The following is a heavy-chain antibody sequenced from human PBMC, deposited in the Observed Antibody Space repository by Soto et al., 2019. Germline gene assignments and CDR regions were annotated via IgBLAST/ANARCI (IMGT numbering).Heavy chain of an antibody. J-gene: IGHJ4*02. CDR3: ARHPPYSSSSPRGGFDY. D-gene: IGHD6-6*01. V-gene: IGHV1-69*13. CDR2: IIPIFGTA. CDR1: GGTFSSYA. Sequence: SVKVSCKASGGTFSSYAISWVRQAPGQGLEWMGGIIPIFGTANYAQKFQGRVTITADESTSTAYMELSSLRSEDTAVYYCARHPPYSSSSPRGGFDYWGQGTLVTVSS.